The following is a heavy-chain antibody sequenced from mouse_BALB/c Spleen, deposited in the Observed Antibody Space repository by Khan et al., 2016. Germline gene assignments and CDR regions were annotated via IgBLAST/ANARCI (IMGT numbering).Heavy chain of an antibody. D-gene: IGHD1-1*01. J-gene: IGHJ3*01. CDR2: ISSGGGST. V-gene: IGHV5-12-1*01. CDR3: SRHDYCSSFGY. Sequence: EVELVESGGGLVKPGGSLKLSCAASGFAFSSYDMSWVRQTPEKRLEWVAYISSGGGSTYYPDTVKGRSTISRDNAKNTLYLQMSSLKSEDTALYYCSRHDYCSSFGYWGQGTLVTVSA. CDR1: GFAFSSYD.